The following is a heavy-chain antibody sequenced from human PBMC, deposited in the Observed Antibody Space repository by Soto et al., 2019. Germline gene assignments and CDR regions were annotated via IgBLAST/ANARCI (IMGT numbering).Heavy chain of an antibody. V-gene: IGHV1-8*01. CDR2: MNPNSGNT. D-gene: IGHD1-7*01. CDR1: GYTFTSYD. Sequence: ASVKVSCKASGYTFTSYDINWVRQATGQGLEWMGWMNPNSGNTGYAQKFQGRVTMTRNTSISTAYMELSSLRSEDTAVYYCARGPLVRRNYEGWFDPWGQGTLVTVSS. CDR3: ARGPLVRRNYEGWFDP. J-gene: IGHJ5*02.